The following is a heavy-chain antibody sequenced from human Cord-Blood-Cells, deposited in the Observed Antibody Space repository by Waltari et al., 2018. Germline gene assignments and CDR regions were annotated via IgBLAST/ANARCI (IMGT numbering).Heavy chain of an antibody. CDR1: GGSISSSSYY. CDR2: IYYSGST. V-gene: IGHV4-39*01. Sequence: QLQPQESGPGLVKPSATLSLPCTVSGGSISSSSYYWGWIRRPPGKGLEWIGSIYYSGSTYDNPSLKSRVTISVDTSKNQFSLKLSSVTAADTAVYYCARHRAGPSSWFDPWGQGTLVTVSS. CDR3: ARHRAGPSSWFDP. J-gene: IGHJ5*02. D-gene: IGHD3-10*01.